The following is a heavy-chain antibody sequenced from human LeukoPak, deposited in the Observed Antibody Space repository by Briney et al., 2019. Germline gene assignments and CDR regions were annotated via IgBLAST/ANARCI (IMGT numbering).Heavy chain of an antibody. J-gene: IGHJ4*02. V-gene: IGHV3-33*01. CDR1: GFTFRSYG. CDR2: IWHDGTNK. CDR3: ARDRGSNDPIDY. D-gene: IGHD2-15*01. Sequence: GGSLILSCAASGFTFRSYGMHWVRQAPGKGLEWVAVIWHDGTNKYYADSVKGRFTISRDNSKNTLYLQVNSLRAEDTAVYYCARDRGSNDPIDYWGQGTLVTVSS.